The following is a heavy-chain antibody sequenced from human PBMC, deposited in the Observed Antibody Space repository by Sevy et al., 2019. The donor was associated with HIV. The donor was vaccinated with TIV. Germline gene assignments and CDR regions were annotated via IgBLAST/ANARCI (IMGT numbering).Heavy chain of an antibody. J-gene: IGHJ6*02. D-gene: IGHD1-26*01. Sequence: GGSLRLSCAASGFIFSTYGIHWVRQAPGKGLEWVAVISYDGSEKYYAHSVRGRFTISRNNSKNTLYLQMNSLRVEDTAIYHCAKMQGGSYNYYGMDVWGQGTTVTVSS. CDR2: ISYDGSEK. CDR3: AKMQGGSYNYYGMDV. V-gene: IGHV3-30*18. CDR1: GFIFSTYG.